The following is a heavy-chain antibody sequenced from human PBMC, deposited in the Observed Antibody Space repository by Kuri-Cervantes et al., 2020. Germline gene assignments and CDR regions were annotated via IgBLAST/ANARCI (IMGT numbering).Heavy chain of an antibody. CDR1: GGSISSSSYY. Sequence: GSLRLSCTVSGGSISSSSYYWGWIRQPPGRGLEWIGSIYYSGSTNYNPSLKSRVTISVDTSKNQFSLKLSSVTAADTAVYYCARDLDWAFDYWGQGTLVTVSS. J-gene: IGHJ4*02. V-gene: IGHV4-39*07. D-gene: IGHD3-3*01. CDR2: IYYSGST. CDR3: ARDLDWAFDY.